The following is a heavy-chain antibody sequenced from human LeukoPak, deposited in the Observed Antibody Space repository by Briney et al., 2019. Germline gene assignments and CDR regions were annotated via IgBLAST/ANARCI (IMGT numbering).Heavy chain of an antibody. V-gene: IGHV3-23*01. CDR3: AREIGVGTLDF. CDR1: GFTFTSYA. D-gene: IGHD4-23*01. J-gene: IGHJ4*02. CDR2: IIGNGVTT. Sequence: PGGSLRLSCAASGFTFTSYAMNWVRQAPGKGLEWVSVIIGNGVTTYYADSVKGRFTISRDNPKNTVFLQVNSLRAEDTAVYYCAREIGVGTLDFWGQGTLVIVS.